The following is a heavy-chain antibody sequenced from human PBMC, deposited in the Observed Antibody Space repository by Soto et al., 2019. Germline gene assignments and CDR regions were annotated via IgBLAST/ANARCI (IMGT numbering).Heavy chain of an antibody. J-gene: IGHJ4*02. CDR1: GYTFTSYA. CDR3: ARSIVVVTALDY. CDR2: INAANGNT. V-gene: IGHV1-3*05. Sequence: QVQLVQSGAEEKKPGASVKVSCKASGYTFTSYAMHWVRQAPGQRLEWMGWINAANGNTKYSQKFQGRVTITRDTSATTXYXXXXSLXXXDXAVYYCARSIVVVTALDYWGQGTLVTVSS. D-gene: IGHD2-21*02.